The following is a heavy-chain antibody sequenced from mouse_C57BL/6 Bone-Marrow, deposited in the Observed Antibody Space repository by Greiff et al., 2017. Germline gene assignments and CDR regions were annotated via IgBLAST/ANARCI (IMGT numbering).Heavy chain of an antibody. CDR1: GFTFSSYA. Sequence: EVKLMESGEGLVKPGGSLKLSCAASGFTFSSYAMSWVRQTPEKRLEWVAYISSGGDYIYYADTVKGRFTISRDTARNTLYLQMSSLKSEDTAMYYCTRGGYDGYSYYAMDYWGQGTSVTVSS. CDR3: TRGGYDGYSYYAMDY. D-gene: IGHD2-3*01. J-gene: IGHJ4*01. CDR2: ISSGGDYI. V-gene: IGHV5-9-1*02.